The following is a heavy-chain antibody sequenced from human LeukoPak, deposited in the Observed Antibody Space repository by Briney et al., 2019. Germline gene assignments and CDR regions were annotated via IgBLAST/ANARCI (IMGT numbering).Heavy chain of an antibody. J-gene: IGHJ4*02. CDR2: ISAYNGNT. CDR1: GYTFTSYG. CDR3: ARDLGYYGSGSYYY. V-gene: IGHV1-18*01. Sequence: VASVKVSFKASGYTFTSYGISWVRQAPGQGLEWMGWISAYNGNTNYAQKLQGRVTMTTDTSTSTAYMELRSLRSDDTAVYYCARDLGYYGSGSYYYWGQGTLVTVSS. D-gene: IGHD3-10*01.